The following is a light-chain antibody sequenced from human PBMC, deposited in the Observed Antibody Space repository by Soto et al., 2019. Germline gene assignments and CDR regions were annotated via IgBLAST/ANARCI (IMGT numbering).Light chain of an antibody. CDR2: KAS. V-gene: IGKV1-5*03. Sequence: DIQMTQSPSTLSASVGDRVTITCRASQYISSWLAWYQQKPGKAPKLLIYKASSLESGVPSRFSGSGSGTEFTLTISILQPDDFATYYCQQYNSQRTFGQGTKVEIK. CDR3: QQYNSQRT. J-gene: IGKJ1*01. CDR1: QYISSW.